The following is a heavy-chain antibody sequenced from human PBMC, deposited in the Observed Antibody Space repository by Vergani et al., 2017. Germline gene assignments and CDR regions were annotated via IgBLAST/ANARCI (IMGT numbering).Heavy chain of an antibody. D-gene: IGHD5-12*01. CDR2: INYVGRT. V-gene: IGHV4-39*07. CDR1: GGSINPSSSF. J-gene: IGHJ4*02. Sequence: QLQLQESGPGLVKPSETLSLICTVSGGSINPSSSFWGWIRQSPGKGLEWIGSINYVGRTYYIPSLQSRVTISVDTSKNQFSLKLSSVTAADTAVYYCAREGGRGYSGYDHDYWGQGTLVTVSS. CDR3: AREGGRGYSGYDHDY.